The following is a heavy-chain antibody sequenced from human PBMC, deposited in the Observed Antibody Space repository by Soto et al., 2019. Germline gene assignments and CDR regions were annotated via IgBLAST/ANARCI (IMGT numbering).Heavy chain of an antibody. V-gene: IGHV3-15*01. D-gene: IGHD2-2*01. CDR1: GFTFSNAW. J-gene: IGHJ6*02. CDR2: IKSKTDGGTT. CDR3: SYCSSTSCSRGYYYYGMDV. Sequence: PGGSLRLSXAASGFTFSNAWMSWVRQAPGKGLEWVGRIKSKTDGGTTDYAAPVKGRFTISRDDSKNTLYLQMNSLKTEDTAVYYCSYCSSTSCSRGYYYYGMDVWGQGTTVTVSS.